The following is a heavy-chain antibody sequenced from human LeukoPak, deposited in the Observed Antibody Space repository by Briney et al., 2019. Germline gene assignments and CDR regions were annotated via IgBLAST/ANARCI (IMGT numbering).Heavy chain of an antibody. CDR2: IYYTGST. CDR3: SSLEVSSSWRY. D-gene: IGHD6-13*01. Sequence: RSSETLSLTCTVSGDSISSSSYFWGWIRQPPGKGLEWIGSIYYTGSTDYTPSLKSRATISADTSKNQFSLQLTSVTAADTAVYYCSSLEVSSSWRYWGQGTLVTVSS. CDR1: GDSISSSSYF. V-gene: IGHV4-39*07. J-gene: IGHJ4*02.